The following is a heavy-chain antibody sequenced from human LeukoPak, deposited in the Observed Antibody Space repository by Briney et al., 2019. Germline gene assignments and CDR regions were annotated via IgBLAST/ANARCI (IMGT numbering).Heavy chain of an antibody. CDR3: AREGVVGATANHYDY. J-gene: IGHJ4*02. CDR2: IKQDGSAK. Sequence: GGSLRLSCAASEFTFSNYWMSWVRQAPGKGLEWVANIKQDGSAKYYVDSVKGRFTISRDNAKNSLYLQMNSLRAEDTGVYYCAREGVVGATANHYDYWGQGSLVTVSS. D-gene: IGHD1-26*01. CDR1: EFTFSNYW. V-gene: IGHV3-7*01.